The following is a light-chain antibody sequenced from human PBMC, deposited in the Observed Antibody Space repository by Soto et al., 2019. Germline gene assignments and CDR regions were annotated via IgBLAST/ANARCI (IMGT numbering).Light chain of an antibody. V-gene: IGLV7-43*01. CDR1: TGAVTSGYY. Sequence: QAVVTQEPSLTVSPGGTVTLTCASSTGAVTSGYYPNWFQQKPGQAPRALIYSTSDKYSWTPARFSGSLLGGKAALTLSGVQPEDEAEYYCLLYYGGAQLGVFGGGTKLTVL. J-gene: IGLJ3*02. CDR2: STS. CDR3: LLYYGGAQLGV.